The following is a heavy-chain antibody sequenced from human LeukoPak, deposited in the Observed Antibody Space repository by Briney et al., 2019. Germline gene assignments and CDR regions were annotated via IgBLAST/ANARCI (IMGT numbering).Heavy chain of an antibody. V-gene: IGHV3-21*04. J-gene: IGHJ6*03. D-gene: IGHD2-15*01. CDR2: ISSSSSYI. CDR1: GFTFSSYS. Sequence: GGSLRLSCAASGFTFSSYSMNWVRQAPGKGLEWVSSISSSSSYIYYADSVKGRFTISRDNAKNSLYLQMNSLKASDTAMYYCARSVRGCSGGSCYYYYMDVWGKGTTVTVSS. CDR3: ARSVRGCSGGSCYYYYMDV.